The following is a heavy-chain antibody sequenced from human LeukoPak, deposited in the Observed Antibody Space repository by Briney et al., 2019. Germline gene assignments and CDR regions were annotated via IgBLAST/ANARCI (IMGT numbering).Heavy chain of an antibody. CDR2: IKHDGSEK. V-gene: IGHV3-7*01. CDR1: GFTFSNFW. Sequence: GGSLRLSCAASGFTFSNFWMSWVRQAPGKGLEWVANIKHDGSEKYYVDSVKGRFTVSRDDAKNSLYLQMNSLRAEDTAVYYCARHDYGDLGQGTLVTVSS. J-gene: IGHJ4*02. D-gene: IGHD4-17*01. CDR3: ARHDYGD.